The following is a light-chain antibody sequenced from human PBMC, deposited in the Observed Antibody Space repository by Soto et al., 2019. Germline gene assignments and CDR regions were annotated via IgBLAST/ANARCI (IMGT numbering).Light chain of an antibody. CDR2: AAS. V-gene: IGKV3-15*01. CDR3: QQYYTWPT. Sequence: IMMTQSPSTLSASPGERATLSCRASQSIGSNVAWYQQKPGQAPRLLMHAASTRATDFPARFSGSGSGTEFTLTISSLQSEDFALYYCQQYYTWPTFGPGTKVDNK. J-gene: IGKJ3*01. CDR1: QSIGSN.